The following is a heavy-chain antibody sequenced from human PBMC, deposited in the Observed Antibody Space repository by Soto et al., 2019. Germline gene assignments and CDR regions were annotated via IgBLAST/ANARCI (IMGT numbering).Heavy chain of an antibody. CDR3: ARDCSGGSCYSGMDV. Sequence: ASVKVSCKASRYTFTSYYMHWVRQAPGQGLEWMGIINPSGGSTSYAQKFQGRVTMTRDTSTSTVYMGLRSLRSEDTAVYYCARDCSGGSCYSGMDVWGQGTTVTVSS. J-gene: IGHJ6*02. D-gene: IGHD2-15*01. V-gene: IGHV1-46*01. CDR1: RYTFTSYY. CDR2: INPSGGST.